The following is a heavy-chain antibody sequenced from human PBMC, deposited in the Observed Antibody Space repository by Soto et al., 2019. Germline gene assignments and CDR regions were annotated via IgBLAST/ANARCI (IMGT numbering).Heavy chain of an antibody. CDR1: GFTFDNYG. J-gene: IGHJ6*02. CDR2: ITGAGGST. CDR3: AKGHSDSFGNYDYFGMDV. V-gene: IGHV3-23*01. D-gene: IGHD4-4*01. Sequence: PGRSLRLSCAASGFTFDNYGMSWVRQAPGKGLEWICAITGAGGSTYNADSVKGRFTISRDNSKKTVYLQVDSLRVEDTAVYYCAKGHSDSFGNYDYFGMDVWGQGTTVTVSS.